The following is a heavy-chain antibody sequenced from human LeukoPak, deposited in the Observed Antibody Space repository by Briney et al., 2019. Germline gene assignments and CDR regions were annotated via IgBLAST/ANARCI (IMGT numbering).Heavy chain of an antibody. CDR2: INHSGST. D-gene: IGHD1-1*01. V-gene: IGHV4-34*01. CDR1: GGSFSGYY. Sequence: PSETLSLTCAVYGGSFSGYYWNWIRQPPGKGLEWIGEINHSGSTNYNPSLKSRVTISVDTSKNQFSLKLSSVTAADTAVYYCARGLPGRPPGAWSQGTLVTVSS. J-gene: IGHJ5*02. CDR3: ARGLPGRPPGA.